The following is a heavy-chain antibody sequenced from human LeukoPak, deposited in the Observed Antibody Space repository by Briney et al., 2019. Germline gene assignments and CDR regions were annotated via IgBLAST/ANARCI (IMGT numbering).Heavy chain of an antibody. CDR1: GFTFSSYG. V-gene: IGHV3-30*02. J-gene: IGHJ4*02. Sequence: GGSLRLSCAASGFTFSSYGMHWVRQAPGKGLEWVAFIRYDGSNKYYADSVKGRFTISRDNSKNTLYLQMNSLRAEDTAVYYCAKDLSAYCGGDCYPALDYWGQGTLVTVSS. CDR2: IRYDGSNK. CDR3: AKDLSAYCGGDCYPALDY. D-gene: IGHD2-21*02.